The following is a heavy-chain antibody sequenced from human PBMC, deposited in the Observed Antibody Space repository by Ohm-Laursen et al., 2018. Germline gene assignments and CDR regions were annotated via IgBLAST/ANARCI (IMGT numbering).Heavy chain of an antibody. D-gene: IGHD2-2*02. CDR1: GFTFSDYY. J-gene: IGHJ4*02. CDR2: IRGSGFTI. V-gene: IGHV3-11*01. Sequence: SLRLSCTASGFTFSDYYMSWIRQAPGKGLEWISHIRGSGFTIYDADSVKGRFTISRDNAKNSLYLQMNSLRAEDTAIYYCVRGTSIGYCSSGTCYTGDFFDYWGQGALVTVSS. CDR3: VRGTSIGYCSSGTCYTGDFFDY.